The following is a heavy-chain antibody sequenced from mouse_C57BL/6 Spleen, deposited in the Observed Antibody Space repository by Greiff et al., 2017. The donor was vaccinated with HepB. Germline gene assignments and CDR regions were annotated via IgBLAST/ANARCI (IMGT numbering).Heavy chain of an antibody. CDR1: GYSFTDYN. D-gene: IGHD1-1*01. CDR3: ARSYYYGSSDYFDY. Sequence: EVKLVESGPELVKPGASVKISCKASGYSFTDYNMNWVKQSNGKSLEWIGVINPNYGTTSYNQKFKGKATLTVDQSSSTAYMQLNSLTSEDSAVYYCARSYYYGSSDYFDYWGQGTTLTVSS. CDR2: INPNYGTT. J-gene: IGHJ2*01. V-gene: IGHV1-39*01.